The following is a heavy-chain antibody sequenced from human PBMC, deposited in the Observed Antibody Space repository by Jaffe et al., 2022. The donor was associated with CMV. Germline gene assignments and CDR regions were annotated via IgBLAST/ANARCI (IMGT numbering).Heavy chain of an antibody. CDR3: AKAYDSGAYDYYYYYLDV. D-gene: IGHD3-22*01. CDR2: IHHSGSA. Sequence: QVQLQESGPALVKPSETLSLTCTVSGGSITNYYWSWIRQPPGKGLEWVGFIHHSGSAYSNPSLRGRVTISIDTSMNQFSLNLISVTAADTAIYYCAKAYDSGAYDYYYYYLDVWGKGTTVTVSS. J-gene: IGHJ6*03. V-gene: IGHV4-59*01. CDR1: GGSITNYY.